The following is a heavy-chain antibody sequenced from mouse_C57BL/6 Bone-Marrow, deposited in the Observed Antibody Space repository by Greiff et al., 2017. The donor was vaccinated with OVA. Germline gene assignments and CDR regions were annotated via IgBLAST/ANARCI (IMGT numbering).Heavy chain of an antibody. Sequence: QVQLQQPGAELVRPGASVKMSCKASGYTFTSYTMHWVKQRPGQGLEWIGYINPSSGYTKYNQKFKDKATLTADKSSSTAYMQLSSLTSEDSAVYYCARDYYGSSSWFAYWGQGTLVTVSA. CDR3: ARDYYGSSSWFAY. D-gene: IGHD1-1*01. V-gene: IGHV1-4*01. CDR2: INPSSGYT. CDR1: GYTFTSYT. J-gene: IGHJ3*01.